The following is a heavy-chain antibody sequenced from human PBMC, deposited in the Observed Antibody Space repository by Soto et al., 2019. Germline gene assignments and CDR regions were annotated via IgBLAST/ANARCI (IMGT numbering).Heavy chain of an antibody. D-gene: IGHD2-15*01. CDR2: IIPIFGTA. CDR3: ARSQGGSSSLDIYYYYYYGIDV. CDR1: GGTFSSYA. Sequence: QVQLVQSGAEVKKPGSSVKVSCKAPGGTFSSYAISWVRQAPGQGLEWMGGIIPIFGTANYAQKFQGRVTITAHESTSTGYMELSSLRSEDTAVYYCARSQGGSSSLDIYYYYYYGIDVWGQGTTVTVSS. J-gene: IGHJ6*02. V-gene: IGHV1-69*01.